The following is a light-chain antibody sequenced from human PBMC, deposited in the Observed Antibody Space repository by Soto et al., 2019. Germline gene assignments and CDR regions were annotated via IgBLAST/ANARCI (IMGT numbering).Light chain of an antibody. CDR3: CSYGGSFPYV. CDR2: DVT. V-gene: IGLV2-11*01. CDR1: SSDGGGYDY. Sequence: QSVLTQPPSVSGSPGQSVTISCTGTSSDGGGYDYVSWYQQHPGKAPKLLIYDVTKRPSGVPDRFSGSKSGNTASLTISGLQAEDEADFFCCSYGGSFPYVFGTGTKVTVL. J-gene: IGLJ1*01.